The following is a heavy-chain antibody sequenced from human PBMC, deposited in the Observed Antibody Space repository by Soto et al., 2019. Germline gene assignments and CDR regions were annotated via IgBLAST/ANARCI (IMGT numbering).Heavy chain of an antibody. D-gene: IGHD6-25*01. CDR1: GFTFSSYA. J-gene: IGHJ4*02. V-gene: IGHV3-30-3*01. Sequence: PGGSLRLSCAASGFTFSSYAMHWVRQAPGKGLEWVAVISYDGSNKYYADSVKGRFTISRDNSKNTLYLQMNSLRAEDTAVYYCAREQRRVRGSYFDYWGQGTLVTVSS. CDR3: AREQRRVRGSYFDY. CDR2: ISYDGSNK.